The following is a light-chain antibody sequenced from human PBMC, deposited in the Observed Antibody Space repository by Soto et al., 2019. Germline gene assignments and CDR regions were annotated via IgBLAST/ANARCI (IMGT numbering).Light chain of an antibody. Sequence: QSALTQPASVSGSPGQSITVSCTGTSSDLGNYNYVSWYQHHPGKAPKLMVYEVSNRPSGVSNRFSGSKSGNTASLTISGLQVEDEAEYYCSSYTSIGTLVFGAGTKLTVL. J-gene: IGLJ1*01. CDR1: SSDLGNYNY. CDR2: EVS. CDR3: SSYTSIGTLV. V-gene: IGLV2-14*01.